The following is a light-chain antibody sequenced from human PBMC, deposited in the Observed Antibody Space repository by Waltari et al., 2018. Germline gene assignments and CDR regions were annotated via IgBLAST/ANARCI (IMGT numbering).Light chain of an antibody. Sequence: SYVLPQPPSVSVAPGETARLTCGGNNIESTSVHWYRQRPGQAPVLVISYDSDRPSGIPDRLSGSNSGNTATLTISRVEAGDEADYYCQVWDANTDPGVFGTGTEVTVL. CDR1: NIESTS. CDR2: YDS. J-gene: IGLJ1*01. CDR3: QVWDANTDPGV. V-gene: IGLV3-21*01.